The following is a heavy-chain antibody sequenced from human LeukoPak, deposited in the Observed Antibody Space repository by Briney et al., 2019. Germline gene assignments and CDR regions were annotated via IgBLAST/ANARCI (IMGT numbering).Heavy chain of an antibody. CDR1: GYTFIAYY. CDR2: INPNSGGT. J-gene: IGHJ6*02. Sequence: ASVKVSCKASGYTFIAYYIHWVRQAPGQGLEWMGRINPNSGGTNYAQKFQGRVTNTADESTSTAYMELSSLRSEDTAVYYCARIQYCSSTSRSEYYYYGMDVWGQGTTVTVSS. D-gene: IGHD2-2*01. CDR3: ARIQYCSSTSRSEYYYYGMDV. V-gene: IGHV1-2*01.